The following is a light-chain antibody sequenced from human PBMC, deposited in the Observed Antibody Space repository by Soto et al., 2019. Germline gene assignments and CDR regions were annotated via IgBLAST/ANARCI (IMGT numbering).Light chain of an antibody. Sequence: QTVVTQPPSASGTPGQRVTISCSGSSSNIGSNYVYWYQQVPGTAPRLLMYRASQRPSGVPDRFSGSKSGTSASLAISGLRSEDDADYYCAAWDDTLKGLVFGGWTKLTFL. CDR1: SSNIGSNY. V-gene: IGLV1-47*01. CDR3: AAWDDTLKGLV. CDR2: RAS. J-gene: IGLJ2*01.